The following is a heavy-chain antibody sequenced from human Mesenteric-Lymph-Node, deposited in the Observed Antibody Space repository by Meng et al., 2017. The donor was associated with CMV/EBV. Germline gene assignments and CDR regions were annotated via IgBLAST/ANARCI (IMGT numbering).Heavy chain of an antibody. CDR2: IIPIFGTA. CDR3: ARESSIAALSPLYYYYGMDV. Sequence: SVKVSCKASGGTFSSYAISWVRQAPGQGLEWMGGIIPIFGTANYAQKFQGRVTITTDESTSTAYMELSSLRSEDTAVYYCARESSIAALSPLYYYYGMDVWGQGTTVTVSS. D-gene: IGHD6-6*01. J-gene: IGHJ6*02. CDR1: GGTFSSYA. V-gene: IGHV1-69*05.